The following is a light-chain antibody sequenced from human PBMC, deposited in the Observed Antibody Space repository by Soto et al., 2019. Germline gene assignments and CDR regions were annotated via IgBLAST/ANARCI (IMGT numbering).Light chain of an antibody. V-gene: IGKV1-5*03. CDR1: QSISSW. J-gene: IGKJ1*01. Sequence: DVQRSKSPSTLSASVGDRVTITCRASQSISSWLAWYQQKPGKAPNLLIYKASSLESGVPSRFSGSGSGTDFTLTISSLQPDDFATYYCQQYKAFWTFGQGTKVDI. CDR3: QQYKAFWT. CDR2: KAS.